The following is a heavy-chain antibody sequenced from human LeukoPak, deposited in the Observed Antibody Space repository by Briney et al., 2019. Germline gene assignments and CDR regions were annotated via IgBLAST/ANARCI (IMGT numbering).Heavy chain of an antibody. CDR3: ARDHEEDGYDDAFDI. J-gene: IGHJ3*02. V-gene: IGHV4-34*01. CDR2: INHSGST. Sequence: SETLSLTCAVYGGSFSGYYWSWIRQPPGKGLEWIGEINHSGSTNYNPSLKSRVTISVDTSKNQFSLKLSSVTAADTAVYYCARDHEEDGYDDAFDIWGQGTMVTVSS. CDR1: GGSFSGYY. D-gene: IGHD5-24*01.